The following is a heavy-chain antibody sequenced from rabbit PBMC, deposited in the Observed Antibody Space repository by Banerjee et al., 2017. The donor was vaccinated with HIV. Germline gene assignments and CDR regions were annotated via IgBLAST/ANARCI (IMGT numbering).Heavy chain of an antibody. J-gene: IGHJ4*01. CDR2: IDAGSNGNT. V-gene: IGHV1S45*01. Sequence: EESGGDLVKPEGSLTLTCTASGFSFSSSYWICWIRQAPGKGLEWIACIDAGSNGNTYYASWAKGRFTVSKTSSTTVTLQMTSLTAADTATYFCARDRDGDAGYGSLALWGPGTLVTVS. CDR1: GFSFSSSYW. D-gene: IGHD7-1*01. CDR3: ARDRDGDAGYGSLAL.